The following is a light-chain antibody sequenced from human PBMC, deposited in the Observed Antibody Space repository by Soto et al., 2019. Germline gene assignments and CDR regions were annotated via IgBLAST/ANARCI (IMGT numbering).Light chain of an antibody. CDR2: EVS. CDR1: SSDVGGYNY. Sequence: QSVLTQSASVSGSPGQSITISCTGTSSDVGGYNYVSWYQQHPGKAPKLMIYEVSNRPSGVSNRFSGSKSGNTASLTISGLQAEDEADYYCSSYTSSSTRVFGTGTQLTVL. CDR3: SSYTSSSTRV. J-gene: IGLJ1*01. V-gene: IGLV2-14*01.